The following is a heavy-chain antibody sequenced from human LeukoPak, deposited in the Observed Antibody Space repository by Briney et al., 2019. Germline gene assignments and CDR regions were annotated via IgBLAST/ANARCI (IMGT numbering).Heavy chain of an antibody. CDR2: ISYDGINK. V-gene: IGHV3-30*18. CDR1: GFTFSSFV. D-gene: IGHD2-8*02. J-gene: IGHJ3*01. Sequence: GGSLRLSCAASGFTFSSFVMYWVRHAPDKGLEWVAAISYDGINKYYADSVKGRFTISRDNSNKTLYLQMNSLRAEDTAVYFCAKIRSTGAGDGFDVWGQGTLVTVSS. CDR3: AKIRSTGAGDGFDV.